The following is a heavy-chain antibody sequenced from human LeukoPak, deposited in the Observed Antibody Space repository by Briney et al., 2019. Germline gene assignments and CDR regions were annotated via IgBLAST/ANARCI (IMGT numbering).Heavy chain of an antibody. CDR3: ARDTREGLDV. CDR2: IGLITTTT. CDR1: GFTFSSYA. J-gene: IGHJ6*02. Sequence: GSLRLSCAASGFTFSSYAMNWVRQTPGRGLEWLSYIGLITTTTSYADSVEGRFTISRDNAKNSLFLQMNSLKVDDTAVYFCARDTREGLDVWGLGTTVTVSS. V-gene: IGHV3-48*01.